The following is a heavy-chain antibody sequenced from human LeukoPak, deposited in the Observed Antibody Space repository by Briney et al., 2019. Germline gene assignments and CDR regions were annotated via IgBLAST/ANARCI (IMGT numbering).Heavy chain of an antibody. CDR3: AKDLVVPAAMYKQQLVGCDY. CDR2: ISGSGGST. Sequence: GGSLRLSCAASGFTFSSYAMSWVRQAPGKGLEWVSAISGSGGSTYYADSVKGRFTISRDNSKNTLYLQMNSLRAEDTAVYYCAKDLVVPAAMYKQQLVGCDYWGQGTLVTVSS. D-gene: IGHD2-2*01. V-gene: IGHV3-23*01. CDR1: GFTFSSYA. J-gene: IGHJ4*02.